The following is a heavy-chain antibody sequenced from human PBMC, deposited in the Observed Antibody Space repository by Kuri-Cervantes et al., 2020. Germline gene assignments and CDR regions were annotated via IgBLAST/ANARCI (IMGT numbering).Heavy chain of an antibody. CDR1: GFTFSSYG. J-gene: IGHJ5*02. CDR3: ARAGRKTMIAILPGGGGWFDP. D-gene: IGHD3-22*01. Sequence: GESLKISCAASGFTFSSYGMHWVRQAPGKGLEWVAVISYDGSNKYYADSVKGRFTISRDNAKNSLYLQMNSLRAEDTAVYYCARAGRKTMIAILPGGGGWFDPWGQGTLVTVSS. CDR2: ISYDGSNK. V-gene: IGHV3-30*12.